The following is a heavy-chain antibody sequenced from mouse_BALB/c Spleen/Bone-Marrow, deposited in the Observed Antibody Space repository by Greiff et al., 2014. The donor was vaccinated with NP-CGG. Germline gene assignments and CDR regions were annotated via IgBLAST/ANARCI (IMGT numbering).Heavy chain of an antibody. CDR2: INPYNDGT. Sequence: LVESGPELVEPGASVKMSCKASGYTFTSYVMHWVKQKPGQGLEWIGYINPYNDGTKYNEKFKGKATLTSDKSSSTAYMELSSLTSEDSAVYYCARKVWYYAMDYWGQGTSVTVSS. V-gene: IGHV1-14*01. CDR1: GYTFTSYV. CDR3: ARKVWYYAMDY. J-gene: IGHJ4*01. D-gene: IGHD2-10*02.